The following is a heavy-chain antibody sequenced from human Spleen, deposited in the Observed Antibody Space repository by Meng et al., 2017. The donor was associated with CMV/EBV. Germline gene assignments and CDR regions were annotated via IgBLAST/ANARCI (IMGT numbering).Heavy chain of an antibody. J-gene: IGHJ4*02. D-gene: IGHD4-11*01. CDR3: ARSTYSNYFYFDY. V-gene: IGHV1-2*02. CDR2: ITPTTGGT. Sequence: ASASAFTVYYIHWLRQAPGQGLEWMGWITPTTGGTNFAQKFQDRVTMTRDTSISTAYMELSWLRSDDTAIYYCARSTYSNYFYFDYWGQGALVTVSS. CDR1: ASAFTVYY.